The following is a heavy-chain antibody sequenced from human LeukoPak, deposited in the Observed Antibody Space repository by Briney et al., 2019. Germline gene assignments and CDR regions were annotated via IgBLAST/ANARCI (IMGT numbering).Heavy chain of an antibody. CDR1: GFTFSSYG. CDR2: IRYGGSNK. D-gene: IGHD3-22*01. Sequence: GGSLRLSCAASGFTFSSYGMHWVRQAPGKGLEWVAFIRYGGSNKYYADSVKGGFTISRDNSKNTLYLQMNSLRAEDTAVYYCATLAEYYYDSSGYSYFAYWGQGTLVTVSS. J-gene: IGHJ4*02. V-gene: IGHV3-30*02. CDR3: ATLAEYYYDSSGYSYFAY.